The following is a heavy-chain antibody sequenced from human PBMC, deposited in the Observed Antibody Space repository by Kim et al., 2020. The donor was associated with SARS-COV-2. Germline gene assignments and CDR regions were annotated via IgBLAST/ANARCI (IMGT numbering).Heavy chain of an antibody. Sequence: GGSLRLSCAASGFIFNSFSMNWIRQAPGKGLEWVSVVSYSGGRTYYADSVKGLFTISRDNSKNKLYLQMNSLRPDDTGVYFCARGGDGHNPFDIWGQGTMVTVSS. V-gene: IGHV3-23*01. CDR2: VSYSGGRT. D-gene: IGHD3-16*01. CDR3: ARGGDGHNPFDI. J-gene: IGHJ3*02. CDR1: GFIFNSFS.